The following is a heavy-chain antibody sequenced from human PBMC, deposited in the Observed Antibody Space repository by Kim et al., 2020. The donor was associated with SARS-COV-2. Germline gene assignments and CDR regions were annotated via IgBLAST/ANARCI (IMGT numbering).Heavy chain of an antibody. J-gene: IGHJ4*02. CDR3: TTDLSDSSGYDY. CDR2: IKSKTDGGTT. Sequence: GGSLRLSCAASGFTFSNAWMSWVRQAPGKGLEWVGRIKSKTDGGTTDYAAPVKGRFTISRDDSKNTLYLQMNSLKTEDTAVYYCTTDLSDSSGYDYWGQGTLVTVSS. D-gene: IGHD3-22*01. CDR1: GFTFSNAW. V-gene: IGHV3-15*01.